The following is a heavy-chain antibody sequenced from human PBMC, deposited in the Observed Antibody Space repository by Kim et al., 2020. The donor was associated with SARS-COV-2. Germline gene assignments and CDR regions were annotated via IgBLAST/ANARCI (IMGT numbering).Heavy chain of an antibody. D-gene: IGHD3-10*01. CDR1: GGTFSSYA. CDR3: ASSGTLSMVRGVIINTPVDY. Sequence: SVKVSCKSSGGTFSSYAISWVRQAPGQGLEWMGRIIPILGIANYAQKFQGRVTITADKSTSTAYMELSSLRSEDTAVYYCASSGTLSMVRGVIINTPVDYWGQGTLVTVSS. V-gene: IGHV1-69*04. J-gene: IGHJ4*02. CDR2: IIPILGIA.